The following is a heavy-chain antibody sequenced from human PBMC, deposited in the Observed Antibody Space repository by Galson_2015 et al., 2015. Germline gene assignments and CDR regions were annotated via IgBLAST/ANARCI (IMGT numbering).Heavy chain of an antibody. CDR3: ARDHCSRASCYGY. Sequence: SLRLSCAASGFTVSTNYMSWVRQAPGKGLEWISVIYSGGSTYYADSVKGRFTISRDNSKNTLYLQMTNLGAEDTAVYYCARDHCSRASCYGYWGQGTLVTVSS. CDR2: IYSGGST. CDR1: GFTVSTNY. J-gene: IGHJ4*02. D-gene: IGHD2-2*01. V-gene: IGHV3-53*01.